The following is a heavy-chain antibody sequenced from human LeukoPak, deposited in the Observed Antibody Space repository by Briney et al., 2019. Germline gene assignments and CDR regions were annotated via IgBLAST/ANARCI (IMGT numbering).Heavy chain of an antibody. J-gene: IGHJ6*02. D-gene: IGHD2-2*01. CDR3: ARALTPLDIVVVPAASPGGMDV. CDR1: GGSFSGYY. Sequence: SETLSLTCAVYGGSFSGYYWSWIRQPRGRGLEWIGEINHSGSTNYNPSLKIRVTISVDTSKNQFSLKLSSVTAADTAVYYCARALTPLDIVVVPAASPGGMDVWGQGTTVTVSS. CDR2: INHSGST. V-gene: IGHV4-34*01.